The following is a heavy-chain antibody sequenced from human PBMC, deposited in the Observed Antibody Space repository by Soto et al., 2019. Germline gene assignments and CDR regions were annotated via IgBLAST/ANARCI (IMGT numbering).Heavy chain of an antibody. J-gene: IGHJ6*02. V-gene: IGHV5-51*01. CDR3: ARGMGYYYYGMDV. Sequence: KTPGESLKISCKGSGYSFTSYWIGWVRQMPGKGLEWMGFIYPGDSDTRYSPSFQGQVTISADKSISTAYLQWSSLKASDTAMYYCARGMGYYYYGMDVWGQGTTVTVSS. CDR2: IYPGDSDT. CDR1: GYSFTSYW.